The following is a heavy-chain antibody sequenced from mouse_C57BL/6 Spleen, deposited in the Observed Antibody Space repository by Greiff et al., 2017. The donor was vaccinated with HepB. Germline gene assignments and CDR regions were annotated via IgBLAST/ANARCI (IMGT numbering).Heavy chain of an antibody. V-gene: IGHV1-82*01. CDR3: ARGGYYGYFDY. CDR1: GYAFSSSW. D-gene: IGHD1-1*01. CDR2: IYPGDGDT. J-gene: IGHJ2*01. Sequence: VQLQQSGPELVKPGASVKISCKASGYAFSSSWMNWVKQRPGKGLEWIGRIYPGDGDTNYNGKFKGKATLTADKSSSTAYMQLSSLTSEDSAVYFCARGGYYGYFDYWGQGTTLTVSS.